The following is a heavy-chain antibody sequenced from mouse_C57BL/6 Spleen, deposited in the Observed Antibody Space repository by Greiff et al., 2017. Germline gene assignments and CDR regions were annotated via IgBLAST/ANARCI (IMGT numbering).Heavy chain of an antibody. D-gene: IGHD2-3*01. CDR2: INPNNGGT. V-gene: IGHV1-26*01. Sequence: VQLQQSGPELVKPGASVKISCKASGYTFTDYYMNWVKQSHGKSLEWIGDINPNNGGTSYNQKFKGKATLTVDKSSSTAYMELRSLTSEDSAVYYCARPDGYYVPWYFDVWGTGTTVTVSS. J-gene: IGHJ1*03. CDR1: GYTFTDYY. CDR3: ARPDGYYVPWYFDV.